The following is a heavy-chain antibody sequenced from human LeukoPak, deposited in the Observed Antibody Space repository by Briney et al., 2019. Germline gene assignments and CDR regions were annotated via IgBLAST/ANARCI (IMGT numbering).Heavy chain of an antibody. D-gene: IGHD3-22*01. Sequence: SETLSLTCTVSGGSISSHYWSWIRQPPGKGLEWIGYMYYSGNTDYNPSLKSRLTILADTSKNQFSLKLSSVTAADTAVYYCARLLYYYDTSGYYGFFDIWGQGTMVTVSS. CDR2: MYYSGNT. CDR3: ARLLYYYDTSGYYGFFDI. J-gene: IGHJ3*02. CDR1: GGSISSHY. V-gene: IGHV4-59*08.